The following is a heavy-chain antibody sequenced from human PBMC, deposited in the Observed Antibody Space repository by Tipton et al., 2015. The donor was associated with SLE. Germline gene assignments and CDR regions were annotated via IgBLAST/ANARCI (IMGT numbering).Heavy chain of an antibody. V-gene: IGHV4-59*01. CDR3: ARSTTTMNLPRFDF. CDR2: ISYGNT. J-gene: IGHJ4*02. D-gene: IGHD4-17*01. Sequence: LRLSCTVSNGSISSYYWSWTRQPPGKGLEWLGYISYGNTKYNPSLRGRLTLSVDTSKNQFSLRLSSVTAADTAVYFCARSTTTMNLPRFDFWGLGTLVTVSS. CDR1: NGSISSYY.